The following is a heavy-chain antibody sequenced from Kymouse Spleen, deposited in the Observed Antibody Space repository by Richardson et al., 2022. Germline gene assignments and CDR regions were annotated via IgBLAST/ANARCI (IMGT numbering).Heavy chain of an antibody. D-gene: IGHD5-18,IGHD5-18*01. Sequence: QVQLQQWGAGLLKPSETLSLTCAVYGGSFSGYYWSWIRQPPGKGLEWIGEINHSGSTNYNPSLKSRVTISVDTSKNQFSLKLSSVTAADTAVYYCARGHVDTAMVRVYHFDYWGQGTLVTVSS. CDR2: INHSGST. CDR3: ARGHVDTAMVRVYHFDY. J-gene: IGHJ4*02. V-gene: IGHV4-34*01. CDR1: GGSFSGYY.